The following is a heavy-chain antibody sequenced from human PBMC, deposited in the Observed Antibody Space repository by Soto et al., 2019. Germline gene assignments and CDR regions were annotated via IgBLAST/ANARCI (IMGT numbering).Heavy chain of an antibody. D-gene: IGHD6-6*01. V-gene: IGHV1-18*01. Sequence: ASVKVSCKASGYTFTSYGISWVRQAPGQGLEWMGWISAYNGNTDYAQKLQGRVTMTTDTSTSTAYMELRSLRSDDTAVYYCARDRGFIAAQCTLRIDYWGQGTLVTVSS. CDR2: ISAYNGNT. CDR1: GYTFTSYG. J-gene: IGHJ4*02. CDR3: ARDRGFIAAQCTLRIDY.